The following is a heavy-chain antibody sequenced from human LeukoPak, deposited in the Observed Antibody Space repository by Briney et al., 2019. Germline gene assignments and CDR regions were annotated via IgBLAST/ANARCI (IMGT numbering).Heavy chain of an antibody. V-gene: IGHV1-2*02. CDR3: ARPYGGNPHFDY. CDR1: GYTFTDYY. Sequence: ASVKVSFKASGYTFTDYYIHWVRQAPGQGLEWMGWISPNSGGTNYAQNFQGRVTMTRDTSISTAYMELSRLRSDDTAVYYCARPYGGNPHFDYWGQGTLVTVSS. CDR2: ISPNSGGT. J-gene: IGHJ4*02. D-gene: IGHD4-23*01.